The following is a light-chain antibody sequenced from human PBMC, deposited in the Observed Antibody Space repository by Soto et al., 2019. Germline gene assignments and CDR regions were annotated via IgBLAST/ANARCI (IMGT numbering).Light chain of an antibody. CDR2: DTS. J-gene: IGKJ4*01. CDR3: QHYVNWPLT. Sequence: EIVMTQSPATLSLSPGEGATLSCRASQGIGDTLAWYQQKPGQTPRLLIYDTSIRATGVPARFSGSRSGAEFTLTISSLQSEDFAVYYCQHYVNWPLTFGGGPKVESK. V-gene: IGKV3-15*01. CDR1: QGIGDT.